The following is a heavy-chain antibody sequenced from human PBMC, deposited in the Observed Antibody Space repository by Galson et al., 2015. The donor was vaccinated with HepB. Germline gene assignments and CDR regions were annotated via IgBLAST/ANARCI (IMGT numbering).Heavy chain of an antibody. D-gene: IGHD3-22*01. CDR2: ISSSSSYI. J-gene: IGHJ4*02. Sequence: LRLSCAASGFTFSSYSMNWVRQAPGKGLEWVSSISSSSSYIYYADSVKGRFTISRDNAKNSLYLQMNSLRAEDTAVYYCAREYRDSSGATPGGDYWGQGTLVTVSS. V-gene: IGHV3-21*01. CDR1: GFTFSSYS. CDR3: AREYRDSSGATPGGDY.